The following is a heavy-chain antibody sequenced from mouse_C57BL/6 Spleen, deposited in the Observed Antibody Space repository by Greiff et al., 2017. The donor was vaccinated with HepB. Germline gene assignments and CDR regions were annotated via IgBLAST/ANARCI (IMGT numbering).Heavy chain of an antibody. V-gene: IGHV1-39*01. CDR2: INPNYGTT. D-gene: IGHD2-5*01. CDR1: GYSFTDYN. J-gene: IGHJ3*01. CDR3: ARGGIPSNSAWFAY. Sequence: EVKLQQSGPELVKPGASVKISCKASGYSFTDYNMNWVKQSNGKSLEWIGVINPNYGTTSYNQKFKGKATLTVDQSSSTAYMQLNSLTSEDSAVYYCARGGIPSNSAWFAYWGQGTLVTVSA.